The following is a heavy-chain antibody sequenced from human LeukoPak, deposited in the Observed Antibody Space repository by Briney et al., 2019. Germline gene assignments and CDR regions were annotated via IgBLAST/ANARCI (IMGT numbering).Heavy chain of an antibody. CDR1: GGSFSDYY. D-gene: IGHD6-13*01. CDR3: ARVLGSSWHLPGAPFDY. J-gene: IGHJ4*02. V-gene: IGHV4-34*01. Sequence: PSETLSLTCAVYGGSFSDYYWSWIRQPPGKGLEWIGEINHSGSTNYNPSLKSRVTISVDTSKNQFSLKLSSVTAADTAVYYCARVLGSSWHLPGAPFDYWGQGTLVTVSS. CDR2: INHSGST.